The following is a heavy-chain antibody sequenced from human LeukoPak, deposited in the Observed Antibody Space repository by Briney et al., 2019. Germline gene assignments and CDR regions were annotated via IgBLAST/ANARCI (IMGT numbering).Heavy chain of an antibody. Sequence: VASVKVSCKASGYTFTSYGISWVRQAPGQGLEWMGWISAYNGNTNYAQKLQGRVTMTTDTSTSTAYMELRSLRSDDTAVYYCARAPGVTTRSYYYYGMDVWGQGTLVTVSS. J-gene: IGHJ6*02. D-gene: IGHD4-17*01. CDR1: GYTFTSYG. CDR3: ARAPGVTTRSYYYYGMDV. V-gene: IGHV1-18*01. CDR2: ISAYNGNT.